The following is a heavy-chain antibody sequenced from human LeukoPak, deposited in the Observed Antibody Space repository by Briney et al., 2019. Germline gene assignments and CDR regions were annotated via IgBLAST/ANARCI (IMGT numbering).Heavy chain of an antibody. D-gene: IGHD6-19*01. CDR2: ISYDGSNK. Sequence: PGGSLRLSCAVPGFTFSNYGMHWIRQAPGKGLEWVAVISYDGSNKFYADSVKGRFTISRDNSKNTLYLQMNSLRAEDTAVYYCAKEDYSSGWPVPTDYWGQGTLATVSS. V-gene: IGHV3-30*18. CDR3: AKEDYSSGWPVPTDY. J-gene: IGHJ4*02. CDR1: GFTFSNYG.